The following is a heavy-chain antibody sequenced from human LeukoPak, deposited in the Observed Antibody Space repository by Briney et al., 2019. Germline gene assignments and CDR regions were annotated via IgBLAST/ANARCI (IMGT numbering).Heavy chain of an antibody. J-gene: IGHJ4*02. Sequence: SETLSLTCAVYGGSFSSYYWSWIRQPPGKGLEWIGEINHSGSTNYNPSLKSRVTISVDRSKNQFSLKLSSVTAADTAVYYCARDGENGDLYYWGQGTLVTVSS. CDR3: ARDGENGDLYY. CDR1: GGSFSSYY. V-gene: IGHV4-34*01. CDR2: INHSGST. D-gene: IGHD4-17*01.